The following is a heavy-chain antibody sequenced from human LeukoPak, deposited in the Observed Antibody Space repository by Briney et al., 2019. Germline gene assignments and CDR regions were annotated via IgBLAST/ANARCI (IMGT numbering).Heavy chain of an antibody. Sequence: PSETLSLTCTVSGGSISSYYWSWIRQPPGKGLEWIGYIYYSGSTNYNPSLKSRVTISVDTSKNQFSLKLSSVTAGDTAVYYCARARITMVRGAPAYMDVWGKGTTVTVSS. J-gene: IGHJ6*03. CDR1: GGSISSYY. D-gene: IGHD3-10*01. CDR2: IYYSGST. V-gene: IGHV4-59*01. CDR3: ARARITMVRGAPAYMDV.